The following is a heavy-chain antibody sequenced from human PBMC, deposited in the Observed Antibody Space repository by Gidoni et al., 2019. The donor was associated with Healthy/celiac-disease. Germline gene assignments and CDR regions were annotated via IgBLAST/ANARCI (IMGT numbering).Heavy chain of an antibody. D-gene: IGHD4-17*01. CDR2: IWYDGSNK. J-gene: IGHJ4*02. CDR3: ARVWIADYGLPPDY. V-gene: IGHV3-33*01. CDR1: GFTFSSYG. Sequence: QVQLVESGGGVVQPGRSLRLSCAASGFTFSSYGMHWVRQAPGKGLEWVAVIWYDGSNKYYADSVKGRFTISRDNSKNTLYLQMNSLRAEDTAVYYCARVWIADYGLPPDYWGQGTLVTVSS.